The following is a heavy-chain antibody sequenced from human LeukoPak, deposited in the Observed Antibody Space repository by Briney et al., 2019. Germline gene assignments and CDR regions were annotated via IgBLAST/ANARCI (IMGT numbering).Heavy chain of an antibody. J-gene: IGHJ4*02. CDR3: ARRGGYYFDY. CDR1: GFTFSSFA. V-gene: IGHV3-23*01. Sequence: AGGSLRLSCAASGFTFSSFAMSWVRQAPGKGLEWVSVISGSGTSTFYGDSVKGRFTISRDNSKNTLFLQINSLRAEDTAVYYCARRGGYYFDYWGRGTLATVSS. CDR2: ISGSGTST. D-gene: IGHD3-16*01.